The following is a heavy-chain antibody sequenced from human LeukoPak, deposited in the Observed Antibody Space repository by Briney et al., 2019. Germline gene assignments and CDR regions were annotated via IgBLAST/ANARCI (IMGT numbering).Heavy chain of an antibody. CDR1: GRTFSSYA. D-gene: IGHD5-18*01. J-gene: IGHJ5*02. Sequence: SVNVSCKSSGRTFSSYAISWVRQAPGQGLEWMGRIIPILGKTNYAQKFQGRVTITTDKSTNTAYMELSSLRSEDTAVYYCAREPGLQLSQDWVDPWGQGTLVTVSS. CDR3: AREPGLQLSQDWVDP. CDR2: IIPILGKT. V-gene: IGHV1-69*04.